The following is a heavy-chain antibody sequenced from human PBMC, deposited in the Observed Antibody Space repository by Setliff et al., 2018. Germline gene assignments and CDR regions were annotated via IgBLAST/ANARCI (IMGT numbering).Heavy chain of an antibody. D-gene: IGHD3-3*01. CDR2: INTNTGNP. CDR1: GYTFTSYA. CDR3: ARVQPPLYYDFWSGYYSNFDY. V-gene: IGHV7-4-1*02. Sequence: ASVKVSCKASGYTFTSYAMKWVRQAPGQGLEWRGWINTNTGNPTSAQSFTGRCVFSLDTSVSTAYLQISSLKAEDTAVYYCARVQPPLYYDFWSGYYSNFDYWGQGTLVTV. J-gene: IGHJ4*02.